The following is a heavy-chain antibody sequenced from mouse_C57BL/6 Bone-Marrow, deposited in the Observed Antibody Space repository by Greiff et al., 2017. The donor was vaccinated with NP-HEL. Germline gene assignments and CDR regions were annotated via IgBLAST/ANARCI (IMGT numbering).Heavy chain of an antibody. V-gene: IGHV5-4*01. Sequence: EVQLQESGGGLVKPGGSLKLSCAASGFTFSSYAMSWVRQTPEQGLEWVATISAGGGCTYYPDNVKGRFTISRDNAKNNLYLQMSHLKAEDTAMYYCARDRAPEFAYWGKGTMVTVSA. CDR3: ARDRAPEFAY. CDR2: ISAGGGCT. CDR1: GFTFSSYA. D-gene: IGHD3-1*01. J-gene: IGHJ3*01.